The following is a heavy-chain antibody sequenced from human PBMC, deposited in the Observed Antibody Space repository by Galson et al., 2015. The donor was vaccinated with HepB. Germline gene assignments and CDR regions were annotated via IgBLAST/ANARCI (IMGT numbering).Heavy chain of an antibody. CDR3: AKTRYREGEWLLSNWFDP. CDR2: ISYDGSNK. J-gene: IGHJ5*02. CDR1: GFTFSSYG. D-gene: IGHD3-3*01. V-gene: IGHV3-30*18. Sequence: SLRLSCAASGFTFSSYGMHWVRQAPGKGLEWVAVISYDGSNKYYADSVKGRFTISRDNSKNTLYLQMNSLRAEDTAVYYCAKTRYREGEWLLSNWFDPWGQGTLVTVSS.